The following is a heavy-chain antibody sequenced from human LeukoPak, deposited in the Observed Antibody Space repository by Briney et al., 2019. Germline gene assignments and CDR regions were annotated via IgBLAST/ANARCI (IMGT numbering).Heavy chain of an antibody. J-gene: IGHJ5*02. CDR3: ARQTPIQLWTPNWFDP. D-gene: IGHD5-18*01. CDR2: IYHSGST. Sequence: PSETLSLTCTVSGGSISSYYWSWIRQPPGKGLEWIGYIYHSGSTNYNPSLKSRVTISVDTSKNQFSLKLSSVTAADTAVYYCARQTPIQLWTPNWFDPWGQGTLVTVSS. V-gene: IGHV4-59*08. CDR1: GGSISSYY.